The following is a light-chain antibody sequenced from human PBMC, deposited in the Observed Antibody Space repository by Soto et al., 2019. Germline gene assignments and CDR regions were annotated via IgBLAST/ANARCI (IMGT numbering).Light chain of an antibody. CDR3: QTWGTGIQV. CDR2: LNRDGSH. J-gene: IGLJ2*01. Sequence: QPVLTQSPSASASLGASVKLTCTLSSGHSDYAIAWHQQQPEKGPRFLMKLNRDGSHSKGDGIPDRFSGSSSGAERYLTISSLQSEDEADYYCQTWGTGIQVFGGGTKLTVL. CDR1: SGHSDYA. V-gene: IGLV4-69*01.